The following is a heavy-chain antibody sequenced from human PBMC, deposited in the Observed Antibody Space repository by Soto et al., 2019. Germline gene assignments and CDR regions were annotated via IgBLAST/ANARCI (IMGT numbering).Heavy chain of an antibody. J-gene: IGHJ4*02. CDR3: ARDLDPGGSFDY. V-gene: IGHV3-30-3*01. CDR1: GFTFSSYA. D-gene: IGHD3-3*01. CDR2: ISYDGSNK. Sequence: LRLSCAASGFTFSSYAMHWVRQAPGKGLEWVAVISYDGSNKYYADSVKGRFTISRDNSKNTLYLQMNSLRAEDTAVYYCARDLDPGGSFDYWGQGTLVTVSS.